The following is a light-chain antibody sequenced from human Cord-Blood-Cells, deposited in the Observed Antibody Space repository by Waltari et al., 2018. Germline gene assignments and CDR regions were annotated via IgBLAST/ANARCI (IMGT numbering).Light chain of an antibody. CDR3: CSYAGSSTWV. Sequence: QSALTQPASVSGSPGQSITISCPGTSSDVGSYNLVSWYQHHQGKAPKLMMYAGSKRPSGVSNRFSGSKSGNTASLTISGLQAEDEADYYCCSYAGSSTWVFGGGTKLTVL. J-gene: IGLJ3*02. V-gene: IGLV2-23*01. CDR1: SSDVGSYNL. CDR2: AGS.